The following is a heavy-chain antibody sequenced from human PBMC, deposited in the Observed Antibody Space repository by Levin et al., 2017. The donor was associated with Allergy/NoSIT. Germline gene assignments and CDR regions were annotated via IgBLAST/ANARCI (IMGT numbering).Heavy chain of an antibody. J-gene: IGHJ6*02. Sequence: GESLKISCKASGYTFTSYDINWVRQATGQGLEWMGWMNPNSGNTGYAQKFQGRVTMTRNTSISTAYMELSSLRSEDTAVYYCARNYGDAPYYDYGMDVWGQGTTVTVSS. V-gene: IGHV1-8*01. CDR2: MNPNSGNT. D-gene: IGHD4-17*01. CDR1: GYTFTSYD. CDR3: ARNYGDAPYYDYGMDV.